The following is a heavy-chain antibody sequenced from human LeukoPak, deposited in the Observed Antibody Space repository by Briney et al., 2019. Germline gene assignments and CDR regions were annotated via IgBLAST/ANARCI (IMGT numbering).Heavy chain of an antibody. CDR2: IQPDGSEG. D-gene: IGHD3-16*01. CDR1: GFTFSSTW. J-gene: IGHJ5*02. Sequence: EPGGSLRLSCAASGFTFSSTWMSWVRQAPGKGLEWVGNIQPDGSEGYPVDSVKGRFTISRDNARNSLFLQMNSLRVEDTAVYYCASQSYARFDPWGQGTLVTVSS. V-gene: IGHV3-7*01. CDR3: ASQSYARFDP.